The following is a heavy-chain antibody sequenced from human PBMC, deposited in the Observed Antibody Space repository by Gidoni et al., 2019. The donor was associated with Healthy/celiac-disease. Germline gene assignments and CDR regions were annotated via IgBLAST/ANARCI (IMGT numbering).Heavy chain of an antibody. V-gene: IGHV3-23*01. CDR1: GFTFSSYA. D-gene: IGHD2-2*02. CDR3: AKDLGYCSSTSCYNLDY. CDR2: ISGSGGST. J-gene: IGHJ4*02. Sequence: VQLLESGGGLVQPGGSLRLSCAASGFTFSSYAMSWVRQAPGKGLEWVSAISGSGGSTYYADSVKGRFTISRDNSKNTLYLQMNSLRAEDTAVYYCAKDLGYCSSTSCYNLDYWGQGTLVTVSS.